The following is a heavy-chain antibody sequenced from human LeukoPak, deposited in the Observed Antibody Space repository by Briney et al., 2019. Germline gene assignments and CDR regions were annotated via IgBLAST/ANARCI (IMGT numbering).Heavy chain of an antibody. J-gene: IGHJ4*02. CDR2: IKSKVDGETL. CDR3: ATGGPKIDY. V-gene: IGHV3-15*07. CDR1: GFIFSNAW. Sequence: GGSLRLSCAGSGFIFSNAWMNWVRQAPGKGLEWVGRIKSKVDGETLDYAAPVKGRFTISRDDSKNMVYLQMNSLTTMDTAVYYCATGGPKIDYWGQGTLVTVSS.